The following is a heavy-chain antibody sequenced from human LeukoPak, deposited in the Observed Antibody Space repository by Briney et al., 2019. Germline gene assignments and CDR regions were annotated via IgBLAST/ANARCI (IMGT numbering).Heavy chain of an antibody. V-gene: IGHV1-18*01. CDR3: ARDLIRGVFGY. J-gene: IGHJ4*02. CDR1: GYTFTNYG. D-gene: IGHD3-10*01. Sequence: ASVKVSCKASGYTFTNYGISWVRQAPGQGLEWMGWISPYNGNTNYVQRLQDRVTLTTDISTNTAYMELRSLRSDDTAVYYCARDLIRGVFGYWGQGTLVTVSS. CDR2: ISPYNGNT.